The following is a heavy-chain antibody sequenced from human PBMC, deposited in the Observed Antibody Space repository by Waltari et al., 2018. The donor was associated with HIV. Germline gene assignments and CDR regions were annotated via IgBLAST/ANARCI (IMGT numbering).Heavy chain of an antibody. Sequence: EVQLVESGGGLGQPGGSLRRSCAACGFECDDYSMHWVRPSPGKGLECVSGISWNSGTIGYADSMKGRFTISRDNAKNSLSLQMNSLRAEDTALYYCAKVGMTAVTSYAFDIWGQGTMVTVSS. CDR3: AKVGMTAVTSYAFDI. CDR1: GFECDDYS. V-gene: IGHV3-9*01. D-gene: IGHD4-17*01. CDR2: ISWNSGTI. J-gene: IGHJ3*02.